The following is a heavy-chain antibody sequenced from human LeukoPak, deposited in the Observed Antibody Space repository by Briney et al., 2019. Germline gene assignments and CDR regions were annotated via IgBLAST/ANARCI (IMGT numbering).Heavy chain of an antibody. V-gene: IGHV3-53*01. CDR2: IYSGGYT. CDR1: GFTFSSYW. D-gene: IGHD2/OR15-2a*01. J-gene: IGHJ4*02. Sequence: GGSLRLSCAASGFTFSSYWMHWVRQAPGKGLEWVSVIYSGGYTYYADSVKGRFTVSRDNSKNTLYLQMHSLRAEDTALYYCVEGAGDFRGQGTLVTVSS. CDR3: VEGAGDF.